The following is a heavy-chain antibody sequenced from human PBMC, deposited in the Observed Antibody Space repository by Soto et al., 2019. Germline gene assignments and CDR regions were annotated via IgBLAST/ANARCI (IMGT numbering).Heavy chain of an antibody. D-gene: IGHD2-15*01. CDR3: ARGHVVVVAATPDYYYGMDV. Sequence: QVQLVESGGGVVQPARSLRLSCAASGFTFSSYAMHWVRQAPGKGLEWVAVISYDGSNKYYADSVKGRFTISRDNSKNTLYLQMNSLRAEDTAVYYCARGHVVVVAATPDYYYGMDVWGQGTTVTVSS. CDR1: GFTFSSYA. J-gene: IGHJ6*02. V-gene: IGHV3-30-3*01. CDR2: ISYDGSNK.